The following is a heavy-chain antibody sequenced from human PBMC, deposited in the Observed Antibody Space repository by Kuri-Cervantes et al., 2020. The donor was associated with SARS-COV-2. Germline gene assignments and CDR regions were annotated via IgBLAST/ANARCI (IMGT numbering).Heavy chain of an antibody. V-gene: IGHV4-61*01. J-gene: IGHJ4*02. CDR3: ARGYSLIDY. D-gene: IGHD5-18*01. CDR2: IYYSGST. CDR1: GGSISSSSYY. Sequence: GSLRLSCTVSGGSISSSSYYWSWIRQTPGKGLEWIGYIYYSGSTNYNPSLKSRVTISVDTSKNQFSLKLSSVTAADTAVYYCARGYSLIDYWGQGTLVTVSS.